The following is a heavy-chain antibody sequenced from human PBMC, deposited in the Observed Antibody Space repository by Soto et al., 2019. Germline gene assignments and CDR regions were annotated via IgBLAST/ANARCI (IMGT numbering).Heavy chain of an antibody. D-gene: IGHD5-12*01. V-gene: IGHV3-33*01. CDR3: ARENVGYVNDY. CDR2: MWSDGTNK. J-gene: IGHJ4*02. CDR1: GFSFSSSV. Sequence: QVQMVESGGGVVQPGTSVRLSCVASGFSFSSSVMHWVRQAPGKGPEWVAAMWSDGTNKNYADSVKGRFAISRDNSKNPLYLQMNSLRVEDTAVYYCARENVGYVNDYWGQGTLVTVSS.